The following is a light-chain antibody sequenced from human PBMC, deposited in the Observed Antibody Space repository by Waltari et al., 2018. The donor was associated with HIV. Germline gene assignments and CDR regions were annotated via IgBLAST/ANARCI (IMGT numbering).Light chain of an antibody. CDR3: QAWDSSTYV. V-gene: IGLV3-1*01. Sequence: SYELTQPPSVSVSPGQTASITCSGDKLGDKYACWYQQKPGQSPVLVIYQDGKRPSGIPERFSGSNSGNTATLTNSGTQAMDEADYYCQAWDSSTYVFGTGTKVTV. CDR2: QDG. J-gene: IGLJ1*01. CDR1: KLGDKY.